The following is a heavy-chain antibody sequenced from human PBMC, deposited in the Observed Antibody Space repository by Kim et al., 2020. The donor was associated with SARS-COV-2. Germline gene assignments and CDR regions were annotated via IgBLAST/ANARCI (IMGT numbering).Heavy chain of an antibody. J-gene: IGHJ6*02. CDR2: ISTGGGT. CDR1: GFTFNTYG. V-gene: IGHV3-23*01. D-gene: IGHD3-9*01. CDR3: AKGRTSTGYSRGMDV. Sequence: GGSLRLSCAASGFTFNTYGMGWVRQAPGKGLEWVSSISTGGGTYYTNSVKGRFTISRDNSENTLYLQINGLRAEDTALYYCAKGRTSTGYSRGMDVWGQGTPVTVSS.